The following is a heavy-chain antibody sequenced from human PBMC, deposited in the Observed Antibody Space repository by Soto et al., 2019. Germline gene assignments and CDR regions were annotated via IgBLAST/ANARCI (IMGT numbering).Heavy chain of an antibody. CDR3: AAVGLPSYSSSWYRDYYSGMDV. D-gene: IGHD6-13*01. Sequence: SVKVSCKASGFTFTSSGVQWVRQARGHRLEGIGWIDVGSGNTNYAQKFQERVTITRDMSTSTAYMELSSLRSEDTAVYYCAAVGLPSYSSSWYRDYYSGMDVWGQGTTVTVSS. J-gene: IGHJ6*02. CDR1: GFTFTSSG. CDR2: IDVGSGNT. V-gene: IGHV1-58*01.